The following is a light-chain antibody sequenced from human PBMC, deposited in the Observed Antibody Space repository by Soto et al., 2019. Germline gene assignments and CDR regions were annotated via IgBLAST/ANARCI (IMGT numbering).Light chain of an antibody. CDR3: QQYGGSPRIT. CDR1: QSVSGN. J-gene: IGKJ5*01. Sequence: EIVLTQSPGTLSLSPGERAILSCWASQSVSGNLAWYQQKPGQAPRLLIYGASNRATGIPDRFSGSGSGTDFTLIINRLEPEDVAIYYCQQYGGSPRITFGQGTRLEIK. CDR2: GAS. V-gene: IGKV3-20*01.